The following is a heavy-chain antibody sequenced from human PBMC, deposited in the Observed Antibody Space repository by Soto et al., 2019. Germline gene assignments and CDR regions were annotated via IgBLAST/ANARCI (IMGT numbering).Heavy chain of an antibody. CDR2: ISYDGSNK. D-gene: IGHD5-12*01. J-gene: IGHJ6*02. Sequence: GGSLRLSCAASGFTFSSYGMHWVRQAPGKGLEWVAVISYDGSNKYYADSVKGRFTISRDNSKNSLYLQMNSLRDEDTAVYYCARDLFDSGYDSGMDVWGQGTTVTVSS. V-gene: IGHV3-30*03. CDR3: ARDLFDSGYDSGMDV. CDR1: GFTFSSYG.